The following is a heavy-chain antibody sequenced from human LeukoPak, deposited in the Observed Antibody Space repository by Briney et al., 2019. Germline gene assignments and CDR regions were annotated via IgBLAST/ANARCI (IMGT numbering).Heavy chain of an antibody. Sequence: PGGSLRLSCAASGFTFSSYAMSWVRQAPGKGLEWVSAISGSGGSTYYADSVKGRFTISRDNSKNTLYLQMNSLRAEDTAVYYCARGQMATILPLTYWGQGTLVTVSS. V-gene: IGHV3-23*01. D-gene: IGHD5-24*01. J-gene: IGHJ4*02. CDR2: ISGSGGST. CDR1: GFTFSSYA. CDR3: ARGQMATILPLTY.